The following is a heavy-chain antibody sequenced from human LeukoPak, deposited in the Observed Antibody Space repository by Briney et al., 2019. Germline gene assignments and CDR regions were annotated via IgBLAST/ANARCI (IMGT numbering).Heavy chain of an antibody. CDR1: GFIFGSYP. CDR2: ITSNGGNT. V-gene: IGHV3-64*01. Sequence: GGSLRLSCAASGFIFGSYPMHWVRQAPGKGLEYVSAITSNGGNTYYANSVKGRFTISRDNSKNTLYLRMGSLRAEDMAVYYCARSAAESLYFYMDVWGKGTTVTVSS. D-gene: IGHD2-2*01. J-gene: IGHJ6*03. CDR3: ARSAAESLYFYMDV.